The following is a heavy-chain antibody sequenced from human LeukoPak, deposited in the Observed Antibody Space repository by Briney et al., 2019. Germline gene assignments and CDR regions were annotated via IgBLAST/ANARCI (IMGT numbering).Heavy chain of an antibody. CDR3: ARGPSGYHNT. J-gene: IGHJ4*02. V-gene: IGHV3-7*01. D-gene: IGHD5-12*01. CDR2: IKQDGSEK. CDR1: GYTFRNYW. Sequence: GGSLRLSCAGSGYTFRNYWMSWVRQAPGKGQEWVANIKQDGSEKYFVESVKGRLTISRDNANNLLYLQMDSLRAEDTAVYYCARGPSGYHNTGGQGTLVTVSS.